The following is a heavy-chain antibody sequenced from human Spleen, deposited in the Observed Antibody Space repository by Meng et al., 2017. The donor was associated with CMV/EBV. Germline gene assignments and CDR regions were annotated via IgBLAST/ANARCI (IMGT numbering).Heavy chain of an antibody. CDR2: ISYDGSNK. CDR1: GFTFSSYA. J-gene: IGHJ4*02. Sequence: GGSLRLSCAASGFTFSSYAMHWVRQAPGKGLEWVAVISYDGSNKYYADSVKGRFTISRDNSKNTLYLQMNSLRAEDTAVYYCARDLTSTYYFDYWGQGTLVTVSS. CDR3: ARDLTSTYYFDY. V-gene: IGHV3-30-3*01.